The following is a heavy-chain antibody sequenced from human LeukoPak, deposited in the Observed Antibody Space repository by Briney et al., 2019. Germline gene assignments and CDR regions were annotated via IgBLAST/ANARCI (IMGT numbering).Heavy chain of an antibody. CDR3: ARGDDSSGLFDY. CDR1: GYTFTSYG. CDR2: ISAYNGNT. D-gene: IGHD3-22*01. J-gene: IGHJ4*02. Sequence: ASVKVSCKASGYTFTSYGISWVRQAPGQGLEWMGWISAYNGNTNDAQKLQGRVTMTTDTSTSTAYMELRSLRSDNTAVCYCARGDDSSGLFDYWGQGTLVTVSS. V-gene: IGHV1-18*01.